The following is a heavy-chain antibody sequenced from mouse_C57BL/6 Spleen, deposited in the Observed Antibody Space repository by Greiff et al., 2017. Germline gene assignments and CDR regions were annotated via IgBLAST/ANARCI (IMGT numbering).Heavy chain of an antibody. J-gene: IGHJ1*03. CDR2: INPNNGGT. V-gene: IGHV1-26*01. CDR3: ASLRGRCYLGGLDV. D-gene: IGHD1-1*01. Sequence: EVQLQQSGPELAKPGASVKISCKASGYTFTDYYMNWVKQSHGKSLEWIGDINPNNGGTNYNQKFKGKATLTVDKSSSTAYMELRSLTSADSAVDSWASLRGRCYLGGLDVWGTGTTVTVSS. CDR1: GYTFTDYY.